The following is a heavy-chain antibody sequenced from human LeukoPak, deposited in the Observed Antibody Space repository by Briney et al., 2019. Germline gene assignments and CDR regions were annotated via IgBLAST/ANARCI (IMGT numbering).Heavy chain of an antibody. Sequence: GGSLRLSCAASGFTFSSYAMSWVRQAPGKGLEWVSAISGSGGSTYYADSVKGRFTISRDNAKNSLYLQMNSLRAEDTAVYYCARIPPYYNILTGYSPYYAMDVWGQGTTVTVSS. CDR1: GFTFSSYA. V-gene: IGHV3-23*01. J-gene: IGHJ6*02. CDR3: ARIPPYYNILTGYSPYYAMDV. D-gene: IGHD3-9*01. CDR2: ISGSGGST.